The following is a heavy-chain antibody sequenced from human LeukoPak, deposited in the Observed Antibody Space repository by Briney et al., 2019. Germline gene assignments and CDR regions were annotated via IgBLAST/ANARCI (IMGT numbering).Heavy chain of an antibody. CDR1: GFTFSSYA. J-gene: IGHJ6*04. CDR3: AELGITMIGGV. V-gene: IGHV3-23*04. D-gene: IGHD3-10*02. Sequence: GGSLRLSCAASGFTFSSYAMSWVRQAPGKGLEWVSGSTDYADSVKGRFTISRDNSKNTLYLQMNSLRAEDTAVYYCAELGITMIGGVWGKGTTVTISS. CDR2: GST.